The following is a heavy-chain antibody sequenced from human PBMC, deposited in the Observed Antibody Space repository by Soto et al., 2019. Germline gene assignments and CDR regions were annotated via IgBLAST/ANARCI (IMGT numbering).Heavy chain of an antibody. CDR1: GGSISIGDYY. CDR2: IYYSGST. V-gene: IGHV4-30-4*01. J-gene: IGHJ6*02. CDR3: ARGAFGVTTISYYYYGMDV. Sequence: ASETLSLTCTVSGGSISIGDYYWRWIRQPPGKGLEWIGYIYYSGSTYYNPSLKSRVTISVDTSKNQFSLKLSSVTAADTAVYYCARGAFGVTTISYYYYGMDVWGQGTTVTVSS. D-gene: IGHD4-17*01.